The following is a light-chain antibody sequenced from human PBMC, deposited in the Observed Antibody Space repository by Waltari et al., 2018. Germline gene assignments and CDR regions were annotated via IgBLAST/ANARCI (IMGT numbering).Light chain of an antibody. CDR3: NSYTSSSTHNV. J-gene: IGLJ6*01. Sequence: QSALTQPASVSGSPGQSITISCTGTSSDVGGYNYVSWYQQHPGKAPKLMIYDLSNRPSGVSNRFSGSKSGSTASLTISGLQAEDEADYYCNSYTSSSTHNVFGSGTKVTVL. CDR2: DLS. V-gene: IGLV2-14*03. CDR1: SSDVGGYNY.